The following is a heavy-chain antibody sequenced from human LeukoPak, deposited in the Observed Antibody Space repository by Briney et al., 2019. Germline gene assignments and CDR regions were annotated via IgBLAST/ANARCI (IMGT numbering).Heavy chain of an antibody. Sequence: GGSVRLSCGASGFTFSSYAMTWVRQPPGKGLQWVSAIGSSGSTYYADSVKGRFTISRDNSKNTLYLLMNSLTAGDTALYYCARGTSWMSPYYYMDVWGTGTTVTVSS. CDR3: ARGTSWMSPYYYMDV. D-gene: IGHD2-2*01. CDR2: IGSSGST. CDR1: GFTFSSYA. J-gene: IGHJ6*03. V-gene: IGHV3-23*01.